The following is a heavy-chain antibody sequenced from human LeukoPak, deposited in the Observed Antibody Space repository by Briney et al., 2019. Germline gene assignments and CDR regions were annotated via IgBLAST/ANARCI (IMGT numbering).Heavy chain of an antibody. CDR1: GFTFSSYA. CDR3: AKERRGYYSEY. Sequence: GGSLRLSCAAYGFTFSSYAMQWVRQAPGKGLEWVALISFDGSKEYYADSVKGRFTISRDKSKNTLHLPMNNLRAEDTALYYCAKERRGYYSEYWGQGTQVTVSS. D-gene: IGHD3-22*01. CDR2: ISFDGSKE. J-gene: IGHJ4*02. V-gene: IGHV3-30*02.